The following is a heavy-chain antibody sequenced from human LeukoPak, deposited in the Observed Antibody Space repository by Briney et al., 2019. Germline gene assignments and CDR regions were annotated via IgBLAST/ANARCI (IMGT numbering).Heavy chain of an antibody. CDR3: ARDPTYYDYVWGSYRRVHKFDY. CDR1: GFTFSSYT. V-gene: IGHV3-21*04. J-gene: IGHJ4*02. CDR2: VSSSRSYI. D-gene: IGHD3-16*02. Sequence: GGSLRLSCAASGFTFSSYTMNWVRQAPGKGLEWVSSVSSSRSYIHYADSVKGRFTISRDNAKNSLYLQMNSLRAEDTAVYYCARDPTYYDYVWGSYRRVHKFDYWGQGTLVTVSS.